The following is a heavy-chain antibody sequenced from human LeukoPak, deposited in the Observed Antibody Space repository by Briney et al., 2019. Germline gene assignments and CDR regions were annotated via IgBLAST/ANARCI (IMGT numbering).Heavy chain of an antibody. Sequence: KSSETLSLTCTVSGGSISSGGYYWSWIRQHPGKGLEWIGYIYYSGSTYYNPSLKSRVTISVDTSKNQFSLKLSSVTAADTAVYYCARGPNNWSDELILDYWGQGTLVTVS. D-gene: IGHD1-20*01. CDR1: GGSISSGGYY. CDR2: IYYSGST. J-gene: IGHJ4*02. V-gene: IGHV4-31*03. CDR3: ARGPNNWSDELILDY.